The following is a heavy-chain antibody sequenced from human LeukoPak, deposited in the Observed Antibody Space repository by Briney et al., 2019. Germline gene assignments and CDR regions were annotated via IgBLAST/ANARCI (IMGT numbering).Heavy chain of an antibody. CDR3: ARLSIGVTMIVVAQDNAFDI. D-gene: IGHD3-22*01. Sequence: PSETLSLTCTVSGGSISSSSYYWGWIRQPPGKGLEWIGSIYYSGSTYYNPSPKSRVTISVDTSKNQFSLKLSSVTAADTAVYYCARLSIGVTMIVVAQDNAFDIWGQGTMVTVSS. J-gene: IGHJ3*02. V-gene: IGHV4-39*01. CDR2: IYYSGST. CDR1: GGSISSSSYY.